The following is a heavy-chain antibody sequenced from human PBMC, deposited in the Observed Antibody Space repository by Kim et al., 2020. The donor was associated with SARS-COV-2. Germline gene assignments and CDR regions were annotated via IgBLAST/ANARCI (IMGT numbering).Heavy chain of an antibody. CDR2: VNAANDET. J-gene: IGHJ4*02. V-gene: IGHV1-3*01. D-gene: IGHD4-4*01. CDR1: GYTFKSYP. CDR3: ARAMDTTVYDY. Sequence: ASVKVSCKAYGYTFKSYPIHWLRQAPGQRPEWMGWVNAANDETQYSQKFQGRVTITRDTSANTAYMELRRLTTKDTAIYYCARAMDTTVYDYLGQGNLAT.